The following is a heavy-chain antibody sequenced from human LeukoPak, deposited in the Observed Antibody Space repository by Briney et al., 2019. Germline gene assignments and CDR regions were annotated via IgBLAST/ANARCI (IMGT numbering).Heavy chain of an antibody. CDR3: ARGNYVDWFDP. CDR2: IYHTGST. D-gene: IGHD1-7*01. CDR1: GGSFSNHY. V-gene: IGHV4-59*11. Sequence: SETLSLTCTVSGGSFSNHYWGRIRQPPGKGLEWIGYIYHTGSTNYNPSLKSRVTISVDTSKNQFSLKLSSVTAADTAVYYCARGNYVDWFDPWGQGTQVTVSS. J-gene: IGHJ5*02.